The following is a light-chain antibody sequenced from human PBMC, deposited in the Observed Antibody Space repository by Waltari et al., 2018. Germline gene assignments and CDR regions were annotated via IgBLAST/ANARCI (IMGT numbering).Light chain of an antibody. CDR1: SGSVSTSYY. J-gene: IGLJ1*01. V-gene: IGLV8-61*01. CDR3: GLYMGSGIHV. CDR2: STN. Sequence: QTVVTQEPSFSVSPGGTVTLTCGLSSGSVSTSYYPSWYQQIPGQAPRTVMYSTNTRSSGVPDRFSGSILGNKAALTITGAQADDECDYYCGLYMGSGIHVFGTGTKVTVL.